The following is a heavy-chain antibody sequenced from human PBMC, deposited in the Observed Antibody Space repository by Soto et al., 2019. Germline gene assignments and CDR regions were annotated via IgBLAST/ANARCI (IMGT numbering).Heavy chain of an antibody. Sequence: ASVKVSCKASGYTFTSYDINWVRQATGQGLEWIGWMNPNSGNTGYAQKFQGRVTMTRNTSISTAYMELSSLRSEDTAVYYCARGEGGSGYYYFDYWGQGTLVTVSS. V-gene: IGHV1-8*02. CDR2: MNPNSGNT. J-gene: IGHJ4*02. CDR1: GYTFTSYD. D-gene: IGHD3-3*01. CDR3: ARGEGGSGYYYFDY.